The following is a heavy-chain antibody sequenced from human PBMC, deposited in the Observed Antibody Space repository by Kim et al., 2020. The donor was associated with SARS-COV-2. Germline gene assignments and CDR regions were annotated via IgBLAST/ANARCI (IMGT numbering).Heavy chain of an antibody. D-gene: IGHD2-21*02. CDR3: ARHYRGNSPPDY. Sequence: SETLSLTCTVSGGSISSYYWSWIRQPPGKGLEWIGYIYYSGSTNYNPSLKSRVTISVDTSKNQFSLKLSSVTAADTAVYYCARHYRGNSPPDYWGQGTLVTVSS. CDR1: GGSISSYY. CDR2: IYYSGST. V-gene: IGHV4-59*13. J-gene: IGHJ4*02.